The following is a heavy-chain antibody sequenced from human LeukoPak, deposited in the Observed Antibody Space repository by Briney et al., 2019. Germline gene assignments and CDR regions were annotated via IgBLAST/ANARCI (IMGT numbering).Heavy chain of an antibody. V-gene: IGHV3-21*01. J-gene: IGHJ4*02. CDR3: ARDPGLFCSSGTCSPL. Sequence: GGSLRLSCAASGFTFRSYSMNWVRQAPGKGLEWVSSITNSGTYIYYAASVKGRFTISRGNAKNSLYLQMNSLRAEDTAVYYCARDPGLFCSSGTCSPLWGQGTLVTVSS. CDR2: ITNSGTYI. D-gene: IGHD2-15*01. CDR1: GFTFRSYS.